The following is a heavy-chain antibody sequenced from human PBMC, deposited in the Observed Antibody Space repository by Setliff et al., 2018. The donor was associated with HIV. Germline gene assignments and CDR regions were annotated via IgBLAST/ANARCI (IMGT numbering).Heavy chain of an antibody. CDR3: ARIVRWELVATSTFFYYYMDV. CDR1: GVSFSSSSYY. D-gene: IGHD1-26*01. CDR2: INHSGST. J-gene: IGHJ6*03. V-gene: IGHV4-39*07. Sequence: SETLSLTCTVSGVSFSSSSYYRGWIRQPPGKGLEWIGEINHSGSTNYNPSLKSRVTISVDTSKNQFSLKLSSVTAADTAVYYCARIVRWELVATSTFFYYYMDVWGKGTTVTVSS.